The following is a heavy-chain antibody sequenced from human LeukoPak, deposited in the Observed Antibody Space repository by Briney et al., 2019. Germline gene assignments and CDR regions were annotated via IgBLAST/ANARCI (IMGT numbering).Heavy chain of an antibody. J-gene: IGHJ4*02. D-gene: IGHD3-22*01. V-gene: IGHV4-61*01. Sequence: PSETLSLTCTVSGGSVSSGSYYWTWIRQPPGKGLEWIGYFYPSGSTNYHPSLKSRVTISADTSKNQFSLKLSSVTAADTAMYYCATVLYYDSSGYERWGQGTLVTVSS. CDR1: GGSVSSGSYY. CDR3: ATVLYYDSSGYER. CDR2: FYPSGST.